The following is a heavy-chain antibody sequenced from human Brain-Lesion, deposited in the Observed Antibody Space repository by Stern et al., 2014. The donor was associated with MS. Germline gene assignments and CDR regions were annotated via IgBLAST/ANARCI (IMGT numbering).Heavy chain of an antibody. CDR1: GGSISSGSDY. Sequence: VQLVESGPGLVKPSQTLSLTCTVSGGSISSGSDYWSWIRQPVGKGLEWIGRIHPSGSAFSTPSLKSRVPLSTDTSMNQFSLELNSATAADTAIYYCASGYRIFDYWGQGILVTVSS. CDR2: IHPSGSA. J-gene: IGHJ4*02. CDR3: ASGYRIFDY. D-gene: IGHD5-18*01. V-gene: IGHV4-61*02.